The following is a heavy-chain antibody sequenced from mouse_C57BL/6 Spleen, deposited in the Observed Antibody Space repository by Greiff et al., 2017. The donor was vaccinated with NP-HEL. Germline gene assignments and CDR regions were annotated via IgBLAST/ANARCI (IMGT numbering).Heavy chain of an antibody. CDR3: ARKGTGGYFDY. Sequence: VQLQESGAELARPGASVKMSCKASGYTFTSYTMHWVKQRPGPGLEWIGYINPSSGYTKYNQKFKDKATLTADKSSSTAYMQLSSLTSEDSAVYYCARKGTGGYFDYWGQGTTLTVSS. V-gene: IGHV1-4*01. D-gene: IGHD3-3*01. J-gene: IGHJ2*01. CDR1: GYTFTSYT. CDR2: INPSSGYT.